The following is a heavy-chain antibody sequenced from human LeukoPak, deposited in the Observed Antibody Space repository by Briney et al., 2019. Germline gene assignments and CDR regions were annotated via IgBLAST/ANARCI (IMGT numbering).Heavy chain of an antibody. CDR2: IYSGGST. Sequence: GGSLRLSCAASGFTVSSNYMSWVRQAPGKGLEWVSVIYSGGSTYYADSVKGRFTISRDNSKNTLYLQMNSLRAEDTAVYYCXXXXXXXWLVRVGAFDIWGQGTMVTVSS. D-gene: IGHD6-19*01. V-gene: IGHV3-66*01. CDR3: XXXXXXXWLVRVGAFDI. J-gene: IGHJ3*02. CDR1: GFTVSSNY.